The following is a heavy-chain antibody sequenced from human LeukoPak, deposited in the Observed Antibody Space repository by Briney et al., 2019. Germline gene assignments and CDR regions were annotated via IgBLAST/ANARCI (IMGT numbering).Heavy chain of an antibody. CDR3: ARKAYGLDV. V-gene: IGHV3-7*03. CDR1: GFTFSSYW. Sequence: GGSLRLSCAPSGFTFSSYWMSWVRQAPGKGLEWVANIKQDGSEKYYVDSVKGRFTIFRDNAKNSLYLQMNSLRAEDTAVYYCARKAYGLDVWGKGTTVTVSS. J-gene: IGHJ6*04. CDR2: IKQDGSEK.